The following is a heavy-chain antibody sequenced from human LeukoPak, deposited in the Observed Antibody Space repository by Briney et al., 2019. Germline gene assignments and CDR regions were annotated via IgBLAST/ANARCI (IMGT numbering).Heavy chain of an antibody. J-gene: IGHJ5*02. CDR1: GFTFSTSA. Sequence: GGSLRLSCAASGFTFSTSAMHWVRQTPGKGLEWVALISYDGSQHYLADSLKGRFTISRDNSKNTLYLQMTSLRLDDTAMYYCARDPSSAPYSTYWAANYFDPWGQGTLVTVSS. D-gene: IGHD6-13*01. CDR2: ISYDGSQH. CDR3: ARDPSSAPYSTYWAANYFDP. V-gene: IGHV3-30*04.